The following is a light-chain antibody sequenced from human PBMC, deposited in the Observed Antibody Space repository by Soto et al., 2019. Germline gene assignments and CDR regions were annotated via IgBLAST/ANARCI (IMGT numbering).Light chain of an antibody. V-gene: IGKV3-20*01. J-gene: IGKJ1*01. Sequence: EIVLTQSPGSLSLSPGERATLSCRASQSVDSSFFAWYQKKPGQAPRLLIYGASKRATGIPDRFSGSGSGTDFTLTISRLEPEDVAVYYCQQYVSSLTFGQGTKVEIK. CDR1: QSVDSSF. CDR3: QQYVSSLT. CDR2: GAS.